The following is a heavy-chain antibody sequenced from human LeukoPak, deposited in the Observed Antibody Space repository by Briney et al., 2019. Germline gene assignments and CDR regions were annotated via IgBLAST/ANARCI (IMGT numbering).Heavy chain of an antibody. J-gene: IGHJ4*02. CDR1: GYSFTSYW. CDR2: IYPGDSDT. D-gene: IGHD3-22*01. V-gene: IGHV5-51*01. Sequence: PGESLKISCKGSGYSFTSYWIGWVRQMPGKGLERMGIIYPGDSDTRYSPSFQGQVTISADKSISTAYLQWSSLKASDTAMYYCASFYDSSGYRIPGGYWGQGTLVTVSS. CDR3: ASFYDSSGYRIPGGY.